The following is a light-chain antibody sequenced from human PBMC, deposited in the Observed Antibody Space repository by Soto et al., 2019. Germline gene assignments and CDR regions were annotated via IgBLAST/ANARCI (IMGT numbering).Light chain of an antibody. J-gene: IGLJ2*01. CDR2: EVS. V-gene: IGLV2-14*01. CDR3: SSYTSNTTVV. CDR1: SSDIGGYSY. Sequence: QSVLTQPASVSGSPGQSIIISCTGTSSDIGGYSYVSWYQQHPGKAPKLMIYEVSNRPSGVSNRFSGSKSGNTASLTISGLQAEDEADYYCSSYTSNTTVVFGGGAKVTVL.